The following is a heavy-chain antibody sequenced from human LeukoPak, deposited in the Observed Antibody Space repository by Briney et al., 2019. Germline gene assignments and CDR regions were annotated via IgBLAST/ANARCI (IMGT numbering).Heavy chain of an antibody. V-gene: IGHV1-46*01. CDR3: AKGKFAMIVVVISFDY. CDR2: INPSGGST. J-gene: IGHJ4*02. CDR1: GYTFTSYY. Sequence: GASVKVSCKASGYTFTSYYMHWVRQAPGQGLEWMGIINPSGGSTSYAQKFQGRVTMTRDTSTSTVYMELSSLRSEDTAVYYCAKGKFAMIVVVISFDYWGQGTLVTVSS. D-gene: IGHD3-22*01.